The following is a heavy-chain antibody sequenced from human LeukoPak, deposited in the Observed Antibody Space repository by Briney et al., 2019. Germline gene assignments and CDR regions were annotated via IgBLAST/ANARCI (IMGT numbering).Heavy chain of an antibody. CDR3: ARTVRGDYVDY. CDR1: GGSISSYY. CDR2: IQYSGST. J-gene: IGHJ4*02. V-gene: IGHV4-59*01. Sequence: KPSETLSLTCTVSGGSISSYYWSWIRQPPGKGVEWIGYIQYSGSTNYNPSLKSRVTISVDTSKKQFSLNLSSVIAADAARYYCARTVRGDYVDYWGQGALVTVSS. D-gene: IGHD4-17*01.